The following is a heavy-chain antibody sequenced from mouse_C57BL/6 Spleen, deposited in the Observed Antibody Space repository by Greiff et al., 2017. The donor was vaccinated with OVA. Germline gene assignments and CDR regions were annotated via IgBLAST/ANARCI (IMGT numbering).Heavy chain of an antibody. CDR1: GYAFSSSW. Sequence: VQLQQSGPELVKPGASVKISCKASGYAFSSSWMNWVKQRPGKGLEWIGRIYPGDGDTNYNGKFKGKATLTADKSSSTAYMQLSSLTSEDSAVYFCARRTLDSSGYLDYWGQGTTLTVSS. CDR2: IYPGDGDT. CDR3: ARRTLDSSGYLDY. J-gene: IGHJ2*01. D-gene: IGHD3-2*02. V-gene: IGHV1-82*01.